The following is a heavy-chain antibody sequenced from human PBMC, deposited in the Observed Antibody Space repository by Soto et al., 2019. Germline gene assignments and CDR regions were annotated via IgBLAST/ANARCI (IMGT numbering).Heavy chain of an antibody. CDR3: ARTRHGAFDI. Sequence: GGSLRLSCAASGFSVSTYYVTWVRQAPGKGLEWVSITHSDGTTYYSNSVKGRFTTARDSSKNTLYLQMISLRAEDTAIYYCARTRHGAFDIWGQGTMVTVSS. CDR2: THSDGTT. V-gene: IGHV3-53*01. CDR1: GFSVSTYY. J-gene: IGHJ3*02.